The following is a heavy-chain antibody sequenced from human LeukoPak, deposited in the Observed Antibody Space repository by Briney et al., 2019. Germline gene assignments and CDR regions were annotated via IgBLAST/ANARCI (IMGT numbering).Heavy chain of an antibody. CDR1: GFTFSSCA. CDR2: ISYDGSNK. D-gene: IGHD5-24*01. Sequence: PGRSLRLSCAASGFTFSSCAMHWVRQAPGKGLEWVAVISYDGSNKYYADSVKGRFTISRDNSKNTLYLQMNSLRAEDTAVYYCARDSGEMATTYVFDYWGQGTLVTVSS. CDR3: ARDSGEMATTYVFDY. V-gene: IGHV3-30-3*01. J-gene: IGHJ4*02.